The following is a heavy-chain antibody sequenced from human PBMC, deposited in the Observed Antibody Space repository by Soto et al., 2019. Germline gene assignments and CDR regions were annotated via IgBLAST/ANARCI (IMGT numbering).Heavy chain of an antibody. CDR3: ASGGTTMVREHDAFDI. J-gene: IGHJ3*02. V-gene: IGHV5-10-1*01. CDR2: IDPSDSYT. CDR1: GYSFTSYW. D-gene: IGHD3-10*01. Sequence: PGESLKISCKGSGYSFTSYWISWVRQMPGKGLEWMGRIDPSDSYTNYSPSFQGHVTISADKSISTAYLQWSSLKASDTAMYYCASGGTTMVREHDAFDIWGQGTMVTVSS.